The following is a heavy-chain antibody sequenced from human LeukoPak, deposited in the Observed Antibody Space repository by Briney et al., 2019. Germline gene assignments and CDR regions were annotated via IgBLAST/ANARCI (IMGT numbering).Heavy chain of an antibody. Sequence: GGSLRLTCAASGFSFGDYGMHWVRQAPGKGLEWVAGILFDGSSTYYGDSVKGRFTISRDNSKNTLYLQMNSVRADDTAVYYCAKGYVWGSYRLCGFDSWGQGSLVTVSS. CDR3: AKGYVWGSYRLCGFDS. CDR2: ILFDGSST. D-gene: IGHD3-16*02. J-gene: IGHJ4*02. CDR1: GFSFGDYG. V-gene: IGHV3-30*18.